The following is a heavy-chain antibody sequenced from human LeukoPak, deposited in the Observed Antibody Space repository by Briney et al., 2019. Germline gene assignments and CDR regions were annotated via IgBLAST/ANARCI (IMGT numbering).Heavy chain of an antibody. D-gene: IGHD6-19*01. V-gene: IGHV4-4*02. J-gene: IGHJ1*01. CDR2: IYHSGST. CDR3: ARDQGSSGWYDPGYFQH. Sequence: SETLSLTCAVSGGSISSSNWWSWVRQPPGKGLEWIGEIYHSGSTNYNPSLKSRVTISVDKSKNQFSLKLSSVTAADTAVYYCARDQGSSGWYDPGYFQHWGQGTLVTVSS. CDR1: GGSISSSNW.